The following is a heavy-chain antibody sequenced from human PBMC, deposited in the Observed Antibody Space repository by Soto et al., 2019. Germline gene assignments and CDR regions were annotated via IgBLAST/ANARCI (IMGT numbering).Heavy chain of an antibody. CDR3: ARSITILGVVTGIDY. J-gene: IGHJ4*02. CDR1: GGSFSGYY. Sequence: SETLSLACAVYGGSFSGYYWSWIRQPPGKGLEWIGEINHSGSTNYNPSLKSRVTISVDTSKNQFSLKLSSVTAADTAVYYCARSITILGVVTGIDYWGQGTLVSVSS. V-gene: IGHV4-34*01. D-gene: IGHD3-3*01. CDR2: INHSGST.